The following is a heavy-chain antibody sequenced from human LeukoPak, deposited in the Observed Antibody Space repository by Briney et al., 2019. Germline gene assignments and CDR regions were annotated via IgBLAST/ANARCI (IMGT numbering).Heavy chain of an antibody. V-gene: IGHV4-39*01. Sequence: SETLSLTCTVSGGSISSSSYYWGWIRQPPGKGLEWIGTIYYSGSTYYNPSLKSRVTISVDTSKNQFSLRLSSVTAADTAVYYCAAGSISWIFTWFDPWGQGTLVTVSS. CDR3: AAGSISWIFTWFDP. J-gene: IGHJ5*02. D-gene: IGHD6-13*01. CDR1: GGSISSSSYY. CDR2: IYYSGST.